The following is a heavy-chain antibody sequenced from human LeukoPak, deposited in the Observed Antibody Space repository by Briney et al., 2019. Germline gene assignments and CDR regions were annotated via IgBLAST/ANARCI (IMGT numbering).Heavy chain of an antibody. CDR2: VHHSGRT. V-gene: IGHV4-38-2*02. CDR3: ARGVVAAPQTFDY. Sequence: PSETLSLTCTVSGYSISSDYYWGWIRQPPGKGLEWIGSVHHSGRTYYNPSLKSRVTISVDTSKNQFSLKLSSVTAADTAVYYCARGVVAAPQTFDYWGQGTLVTVSS. D-gene: IGHD2-15*01. CDR1: GYSISSDYY. J-gene: IGHJ4*02.